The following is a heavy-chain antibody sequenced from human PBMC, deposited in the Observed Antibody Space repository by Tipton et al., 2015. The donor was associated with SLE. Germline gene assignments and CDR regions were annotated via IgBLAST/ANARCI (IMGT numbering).Heavy chain of an antibody. D-gene: IGHD6-19*01. Sequence: TLSLTCAVSASSISTAYYWGWIRQPPGKGLEWIGSLHYSGSTSYNPSLKSRVTISVDTSKNQFSLKVSSVNAADTAVYYCARHWGSGSGWQFTFDYWGQGTLVTVSS. CDR3: ARHWGSGSGWQFTFDY. CDR2: LHYSGST. V-gene: IGHV4-38-2*01. J-gene: IGHJ4*02. CDR1: ASSISTAYY.